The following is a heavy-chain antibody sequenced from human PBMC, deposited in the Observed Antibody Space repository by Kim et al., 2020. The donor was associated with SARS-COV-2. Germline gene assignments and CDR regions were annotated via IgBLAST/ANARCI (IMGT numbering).Heavy chain of an antibody. V-gene: IGHV3-30*01. J-gene: IGHJ4*02. CDR3: ADPIAAAGVDY. D-gene: IGHD6-13*01. Sequence: KNDADSRKGRFTISRDNTKNTLYLQMNSLRAEDTAVYYCADPIAAAGVDYWGQGTLVTVSS. CDR2: K.